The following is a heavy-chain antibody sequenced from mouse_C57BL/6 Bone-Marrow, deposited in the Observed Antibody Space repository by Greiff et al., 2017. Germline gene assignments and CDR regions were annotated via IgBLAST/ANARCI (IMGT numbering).Heavy chain of an antibody. V-gene: IGHV1-62-2*01. CDR2: FYPGSGSI. CDR3: ARHEDLYYKGSGDGFAY. CDR1: GYTFTEYT. D-gene: IGHD1-1*01. J-gene: IGHJ3*01. Sequence: VQLQQSGAELVKPGASVKLSCKASGYTFTEYTIHWVQQRSGQGLEWIGWFYPGSGSIKYTEKFKDKATLTADKSSSTVYRERSRLTSEHSAVYFWARHEDLYYKGSGDGFAYWGQGTLVTVSA.